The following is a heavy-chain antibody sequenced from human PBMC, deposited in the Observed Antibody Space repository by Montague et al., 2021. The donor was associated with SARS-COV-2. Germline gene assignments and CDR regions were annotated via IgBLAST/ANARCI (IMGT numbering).Heavy chain of an antibody. V-gene: IGHV3-48*02. J-gene: IGHJ4*02. Sequence: SLRLSCAASGFTFNSYGMIWIRQAPGKGLEWVSSISGNGSDTHYIDAVRGRFTISRDNAESSLYLQMNSLRNDDTAIYYCARDRDCSWWDWGQGTLVTVSS. CDR1: GFTFNSYG. CDR3: ARDRDCSWWD. D-gene: IGHD2-15*01. CDR2: ISGNGSDT.